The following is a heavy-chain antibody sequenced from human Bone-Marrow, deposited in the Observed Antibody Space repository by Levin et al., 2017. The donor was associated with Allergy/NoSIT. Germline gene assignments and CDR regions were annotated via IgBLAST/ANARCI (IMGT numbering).Heavy chain of an antibody. CDR3: GRGLGDQVPPDH. CDR1: RGTFSSYT. J-gene: IGHJ5*02. D-gene: IGHD2-2*01. Sequence: RGESLKISCKASRGTFSSYTIHWVRQAPGQGLEWMGRIIPLVGTTNSAQKFHGRITLSVDKSTNIAYMELTGLRSDDTAVYFCGRGLGDQVPPDHWGQGFLVTVSS. V-gene: IGHV1-69*08. CDR2: IIPLVGTT.